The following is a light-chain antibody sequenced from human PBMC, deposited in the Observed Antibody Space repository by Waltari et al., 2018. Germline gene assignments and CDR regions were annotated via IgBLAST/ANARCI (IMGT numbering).Light chain of an antibody. Sequence: SVLTQPPSASGAPGQRVTISCSGSSSNIGSHYVYWYQQLPGTAPQLRIYTDDQRAAGGPDRVSASKSGTSASLAISGLRSEDEADYYCAAWDDSPSGHVVFGGGTKLTVL. CDR1: SSNIGSHY. J-gene: IGLJ2*01. CDR3: AAWDDSPSGHVV. CDR2: TDD. V-gene: IGLV1-47*02.